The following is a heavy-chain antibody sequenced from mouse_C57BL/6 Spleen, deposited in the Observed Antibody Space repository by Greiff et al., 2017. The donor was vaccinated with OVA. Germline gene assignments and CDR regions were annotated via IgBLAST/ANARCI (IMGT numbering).Heavy chain of an antibody. V-gene: IGHV2-9-1*01. Sequence: QVQLQQSGPGLVAPSQSLSITCTVSGFSLTSYAISWVRQPPGKGLEWLGVIWTGGGTNYNSALKSRLSISKDNSKSQVFLKMNSLQTDDTARYYCARNPHYYGSSYDWYFDVWGTGTTVTVSS. D-gene: IGHD1-1*01. CDR2: IWTGGGT. CDR3: ARNPHYYGSSYDWYFDV. J-gene: IGHJ1*03. CDR1: GFSLTSYA.